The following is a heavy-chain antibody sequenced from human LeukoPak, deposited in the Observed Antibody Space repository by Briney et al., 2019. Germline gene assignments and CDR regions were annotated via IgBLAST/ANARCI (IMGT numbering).Heavy chain of an antibody. J-gene: IGHJ4*02. CDR2: SFPGESRT. CDR1: GWTFATYW. V-gene: IGHV5-51*01. Sequence: GGSLQISSQGAGWTFATYWIGWVRPMRGKGREWIGISFPGESRTTYSPSFQGQVTISADKSISTAYLQWSSLKASDTAIYYCVRHLSDITSCPNYWGPGTLITVAS. D-gene: IGHD2-2*01. CDR3: VRHLSDITSCPNY.